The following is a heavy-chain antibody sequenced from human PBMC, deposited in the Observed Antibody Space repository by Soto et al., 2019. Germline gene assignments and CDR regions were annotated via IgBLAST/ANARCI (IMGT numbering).Heavy chain of an antibody. Sequence: GASVKVSCKASGGTFSSYAISWVRQAPGQGLEWMGGIIPIFGTANYAQKFQGRVTITADESTSTAYMELSSLRSEDTAVYYCARDPSRFYDTESPAWGQGTMVTVSS. CDR3: ARDPSRFYDTESPA. CDR1: GGTFSSYA. J-gene: IGHJ3*01. CDR2: IIPIFGTA. V-gene: IGHV1-69*13. D-gene: IGHD3-22*01.